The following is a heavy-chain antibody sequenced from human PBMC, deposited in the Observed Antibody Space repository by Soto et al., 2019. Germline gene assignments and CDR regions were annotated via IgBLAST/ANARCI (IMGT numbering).Heavy chain of an antibody. CDR2: IYWDDDK. J-gene: IGHJ4*02. V-gene: IGHV2-5*02. CDR1: GFSLSTSGVG. D-gene: IGHD6-13*01. Sequence: SGPTLVNPTQTLTLTCTFSGFSLSTSGVGVGWIRQPPGKALEWLALIYWDDDKRYSPSLKSRLTITKDTSKNQVVLTMTNMDPVDTATYYCAHKPSGPRPAAAGTGLFWGQGTRVTVSS. CDR3: AHKPSGPRPAAAGTGLF.